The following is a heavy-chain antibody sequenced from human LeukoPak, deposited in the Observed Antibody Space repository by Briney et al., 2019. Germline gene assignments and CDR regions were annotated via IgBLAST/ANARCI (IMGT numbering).Heavy chain of an antibody. CDR3: ASWVGSGSYLD. CDR2: IIPILGIA. Sequence: SVKVSCKASGGTFSSYAIRWVRQAPGQGLEWMGRIIPILGIANYAQKFQGRVTITADKSTSTAYMELSSLRSEETAVYYCASWVGSGSYLDWGQGTLVTVSS. V-gene: IGHV1-69*04. CDR1: GGTFSSYA. D-gene: IGHD3-10*01. J-gene: IGHJ4*02.